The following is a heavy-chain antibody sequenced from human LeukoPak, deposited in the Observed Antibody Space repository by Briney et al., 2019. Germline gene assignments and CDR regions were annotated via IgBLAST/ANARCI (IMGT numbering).Heavy chain of an antibody. D-gene: IGHD3-10*01. Sequence: GGSLRLSCAASGFTFDDYAMHWVRQARGKGLEWVSGISWNSGSIGYADSVKGRFTISRDNAKNSLYLQMNSLRAEDAALYYCAKAIYRWGFGELFSWGQGTLVTVSS. V-gene: IGHV3-9*01. CDR3: AKAIYRWGFGELFS. J-gene: IGHJ4*02. CDR2: ISWNSGSI. CDR1: GFTFDDYA.